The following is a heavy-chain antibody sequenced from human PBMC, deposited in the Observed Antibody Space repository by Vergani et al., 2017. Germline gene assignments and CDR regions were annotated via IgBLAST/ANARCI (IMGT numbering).Heavy chain of an antibody. Sequence: QVQLVESGGGVVQPGGSLRLSCVASGFSVSNSGMHWVRQTPGKGLEWVAFIQYDGSDIFYADFVEGRFTISRDNSKNSLYLQMRSLRAEDTAVYYCAIASILWGRDYWGQGTLVTVSS. J-gene: IGHJ4*02. D-gene: IGHD2-21*01. V-gene: IGHV3-30*02. CDR1: GFSVSNSG. CDR3: AIASILWGRDY. CDR2: IQYDGSDI.